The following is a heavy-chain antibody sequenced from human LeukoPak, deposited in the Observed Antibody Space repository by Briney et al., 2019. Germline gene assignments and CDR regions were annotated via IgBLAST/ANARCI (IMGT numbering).Heavy chain of an antibody. CDR3: ARRPTTVTTLGPFDY. V-gene: IGHV3-30*04. CDR1: GFTFSSYA. Sequence: GGSLRLSCAASGFTFSSYAMHWVRQAPGKGLEWVAVISYDGSNKYYADSVKGRFTISRDNSKNTLYLQMNSLRAEDTAVYYCARRPTTVTTLGPFDYWGQGTLVTVSS. J-gene: IGHJ4*02. CDR2: ISYDGSNK. D-gene: IGHD4-17*01.